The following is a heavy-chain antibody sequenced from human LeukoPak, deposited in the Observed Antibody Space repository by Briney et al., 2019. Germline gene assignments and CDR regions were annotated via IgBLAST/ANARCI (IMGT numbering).Heavy chain of an antibody. CDR2: ISPSGGST. CDR3: ARDRLGVWFGDLLEDDAFDI. V-gene: IGHV1-46*01. J-gene: IGHJ3*02. CDR1: GYTFTINY. D-gene: IGHD3-10*01. Sequence: ASVTVSFKAFGYTFTINYMHWVRQAPGQGPEWMGVISPSGGSTTYAQKFQGRVTMTRDMSTSTVYMELSSLRSEDTAVYYCARDRLGVWFGDLLEDDAFDIWGQGTMVTVSS.